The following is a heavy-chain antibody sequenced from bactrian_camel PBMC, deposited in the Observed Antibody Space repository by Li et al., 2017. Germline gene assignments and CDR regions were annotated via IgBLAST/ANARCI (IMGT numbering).Heavy chain of an antibody. CDR2: IRRSGGET. CDR3: AADRLRCLTAKWDGEYAY. V-gene: IGHV3-3*01. J-gene: IGHJ4*01. Sequence: SGYSRGSNCVGWYRLPPGRPPAEREGIAGIRRSGGETWYAGSVKGRFTISQDSARNTVYLQMSSLRPEDTGTYICAADRLRCLTAKWDGEYAYWAQGTQVT. CDR1: GYSRGSNC. D-gene: IGHD3*01.